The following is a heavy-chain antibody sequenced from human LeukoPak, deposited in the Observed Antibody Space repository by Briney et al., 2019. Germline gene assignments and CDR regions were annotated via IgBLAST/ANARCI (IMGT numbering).Heavy chain of an antibody. CDR2: MYSGGTT. V-gene: IGHV3-53*01. D-gene: IGHD6-19*01. J-gene: IGHJ3*02. CDR3: ASPSSGQSFDI. Sequence: GGSLRLSCAASGFTVSNNYMNWVRQAPGKGLEWVSVMYSGGTTYYADSVKGRFTISRDNSKNTLYLQMHSLRAEDTAVYYCASPSSGQSFDIWGQGTMVTVSS. CDR1: GFTVSNNY.